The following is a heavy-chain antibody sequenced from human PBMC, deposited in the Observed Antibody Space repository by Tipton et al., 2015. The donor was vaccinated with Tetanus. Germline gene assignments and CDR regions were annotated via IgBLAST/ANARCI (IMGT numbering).Heavy chain of an antibody. J-gene: IGHJ3*02. V-gene: IGHV4-4*02. CDR2: ISHSGSS. CDR1: GASISSSDW. D-gene: IGHD1-26*01. CDR3: ARDFREGATTTLGNDVFGI. Sequence: TLSLTCAVSGASISSSDWWSWIRQPPGKGLEWIGDISHSGSSNYNPSLKSRLTISLDKSKNQFSLKVSSVTAADTAVYYCARDFREGATTTLGNDVFGIWGQGTMVTVS.